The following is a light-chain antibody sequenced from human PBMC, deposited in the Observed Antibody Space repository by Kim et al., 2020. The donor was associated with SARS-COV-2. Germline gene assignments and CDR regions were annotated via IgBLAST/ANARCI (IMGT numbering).Light chain of an antibody. CDR2: GNS. Sequence: GQRVIISCSGSRSNIGSNTVSWYKHLPGTTPKRLIYGNSQRPSGVPDRFSGSKSATSASLAISGLQSEDEGDYYCATWDDSLNAWVFGGGTKLTVL. V-gene: IGLV1-44*01. CDR1: RSNIGSNT. J-gene: IGLJ3*02. CDR3: ATWDDSLNAWV.